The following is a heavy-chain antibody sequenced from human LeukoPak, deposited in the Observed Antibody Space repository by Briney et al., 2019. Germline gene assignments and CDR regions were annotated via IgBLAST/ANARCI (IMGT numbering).Heavy chain of an antibody. CDR1: GYTFTSYD. J-gene: IGHJ4*02. CDR2: IIPIFGTA. Sequence: GASVKVSCKASGYTFTSYDISWVRQAPGQGLEWMGGIIPIFGTANYAQKFQGRVTITADKSTSTAYMELSSLRSEDTAVYYCASMPGAYCGGDCSRDGYWGQGTLVTVSS. V-gene: IGHV1-69*06. D-gene: IGHD2-21*02. CDR3: ASMPGAYCGGDCSRDGY.